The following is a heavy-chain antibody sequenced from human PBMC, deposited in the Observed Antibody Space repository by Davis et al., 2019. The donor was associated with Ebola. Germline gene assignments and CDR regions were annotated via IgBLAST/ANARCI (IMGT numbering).Heavy chain of an antibody. J-gene: IGHJ4*02. D-gene: IGHD6-19*01. Sequence: GGSLRLSCAASGFTFDDFAMTWVRQPPGKGLEWLSGINCNGGSTGYADSVKGRFTISRDNAKNSLYLQMNSLRTEDTALYYCVKGDQWLVPTFDYWGRGTLVTVSS. CDR3: VKGDQWLVPTFDY. V-gene: IGHV3-20*04. CDR1: GFTFDDFA. CDR2: INCNGGST.